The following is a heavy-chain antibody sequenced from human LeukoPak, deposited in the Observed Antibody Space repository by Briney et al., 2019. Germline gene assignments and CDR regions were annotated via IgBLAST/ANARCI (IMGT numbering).Heavy chain of an antibody. V-gene: IGHV4-39*01. CDR2: IYFSGKT. Sequence: KPSETLSLTCTVSGGSISSIIYYWGWIRQPPGKGLEWIGSIYFSGKTYYNPSLKSRITVSVDTSQNQFSLKLSSVTAADTAVYYCARHENGRSSSGLEYWGQGTLVTVSS. J-gene: IGHJ4*02. CDR3: ARHENGRSSSGLEY. CDR1: GGSISSIIYY. D-gene: IGHD6-25*01.